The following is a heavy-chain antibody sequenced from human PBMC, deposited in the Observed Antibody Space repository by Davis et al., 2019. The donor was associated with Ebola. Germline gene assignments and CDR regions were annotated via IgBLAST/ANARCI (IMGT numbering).Heavy chain of an antibody. CDR3: ARGLGGSPLVVAGH. D-gene: IGHD2-2*01. CDR2: INTYSGNT. V-gene: IGHV1-18*01. Sequence: ASLKVFCKASADTITSYDISWLRQAAGQGLEWMAWINTYSGNTHFAQKFQGRVTLTADTSTTTVYMELRSLTSDDTAVYYCARGLGGSPLVVAGHWGQGTLVTVSS. J-gene: IGHJ4*01. CDR1: ADTITSYD.